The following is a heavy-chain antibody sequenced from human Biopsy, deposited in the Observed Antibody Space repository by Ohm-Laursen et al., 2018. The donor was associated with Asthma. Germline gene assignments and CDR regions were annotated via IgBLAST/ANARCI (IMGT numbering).Heavy chain of an antibody. CDR1: GYTFTGYY. CDR2: INPKTGET. CDR3: ARGRMYVCYGGTCYSDAFDY. Sequence: GSSVKVSCKASGYTFTGYYIHWVRQAPGQGLEWMGRINPKTGETDYAQKFQGSVTMTRDTSISTAYMELSSLRSDDSALYYCARGRMYVCYGGTCYSDAFDYWGQGTLVSVSS. J-gene: IGHJ4*02. V-gene: IGHV1-2*06. D-gene: IGHD2-15*01.